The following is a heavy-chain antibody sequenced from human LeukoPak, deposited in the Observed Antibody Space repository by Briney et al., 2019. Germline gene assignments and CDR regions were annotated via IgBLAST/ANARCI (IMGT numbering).Heavy chain of an antibody. D-gene: IGHD2-2*01. CDR2: TSTNGGNT. CDR1: GFTFSDYA. CDR3: AKDSRYCSSTSCQDLGWFDP. J-gene: IGHJ5*02. V-gene: IGHV3-64*01. Sequence: GGSLRLSCAASGFTFSDYAMHWVRQAPGKGLEYVSATSTNGGNTYYANSVKGRFTISRDNSKNTLYLQMNSLRAEDTAVYYCAKDSRYCSSTSCQDLGWFDPWGQGTLVTVSS.